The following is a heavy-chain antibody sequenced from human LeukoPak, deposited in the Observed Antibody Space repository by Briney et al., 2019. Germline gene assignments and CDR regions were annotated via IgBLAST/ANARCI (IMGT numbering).Heavy chain of an antibody. CDR3: ARDRALDSDISGVYYNRGLDC. CDR1: GGAMHNSY. CDR2: IYATGSS. D-gene: IGHD3-22*01. V-gene: IGHV4-4*07. J-gene: IGHJ4*02. Sequence: SETLSLTCSVSGGAMHNSYWSWIRQPAGKGLEGIGRIYATGSSDYNPSLKSRVTMSVDTSMNRFSLNLTSVTAADAAVYFCARDRALDSDISGVYYNRGLDCWGQGTLVTVSS.